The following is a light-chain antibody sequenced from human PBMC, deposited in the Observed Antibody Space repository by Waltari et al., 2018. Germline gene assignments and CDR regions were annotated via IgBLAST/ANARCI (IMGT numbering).Light chain of an antibody. Sequence: DIRMTPSPSFVSASVGDSVTITCRASQDISRWLAWYRQKPGKAPELLIYAASSLQSGVPSRFSGRGAGTDFSLIISDLHPEDFASYFCQHTHSFPHSFGGGTTLDI. CDR1: QDISRW. V-gene: IGKV1-12*01. CDR2: AAS. CDR3: QHTHSFPHS. J-gene: IGKJ4*01.